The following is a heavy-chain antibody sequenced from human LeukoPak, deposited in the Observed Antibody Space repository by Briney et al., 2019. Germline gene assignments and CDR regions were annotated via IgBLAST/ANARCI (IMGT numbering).Heavy chain of an antibody. CDR1: GVSFSDYY. CDR3: AREGTYDFWYCCATFIAY. D-gene: IGHD3-3*01. Sequence: SETLSLTCAVSGVSFSDYYWSWIRQPPGKGLEWVGVINHSGSTNYNQSLKSRFTISVDTSKNQLSLQLNSVTAADTAVYYCAREGTYDFWYCCATFIAYWGQGTLVTVSS. CDR2: INHSGST. V-gene: IGHV4-34*01. J-gene: IGHJ4*02.